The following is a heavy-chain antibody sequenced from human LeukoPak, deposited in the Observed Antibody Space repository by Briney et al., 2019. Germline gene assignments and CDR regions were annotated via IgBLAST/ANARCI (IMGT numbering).Heavy chain of an antibody. V-gene: IGHV4-59*01. D-gene: IGHD3-22*01. CDR3: ARESGYYYRYFDY. Sequence: SETLSLTCTVSGGSISSYYWSWIRQPPGKGLEWIGYIYYSGSTNYNPSLKSRVTISVDTSKNQFSLKLSSVTAAGTAVYYCARESGYYYRYFDYWGQGTLVTVSS. CDR2: IYYSGST. CDR1: GGSISSYY. J-gene: IGHJ4*02.